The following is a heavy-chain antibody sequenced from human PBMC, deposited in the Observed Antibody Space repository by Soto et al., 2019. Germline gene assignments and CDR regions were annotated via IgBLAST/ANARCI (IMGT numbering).Heavy chain of an antibody. J-gene: IGHJ4*02. Sequence: QAQLVHSGAEAKKPGASVKVSCKASGYTFTDYALHWVSQAPGQVLEWMGWINVGNGNTGYSRKVQGIVTNGRDMSATTAYIEVTSLTSEDTANSYCAREGAHYAPFDLWGQRTLVTVCS. D-gene: IGHD3-16*01. CDR3: AREGAHYAPFDL. V-gene: IGHV1-3*01. CDR2: INVGNGNT. CDR1: GYTFTDYA.